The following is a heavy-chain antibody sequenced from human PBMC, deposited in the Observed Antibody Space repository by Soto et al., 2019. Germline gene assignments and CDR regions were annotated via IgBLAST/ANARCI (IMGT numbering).Heavy chain of an antibody. D-gene: IGHD3-10*01. J-gene: IGHJ1*01. CDR1: GGSISSSSYY. V-gene: IGHV4-39*01. CDR3: ARHEFWRGSYYLNPAEYFQH. Sequence: QLQLQESGPGLVKPSETLSLTCTVSGGSISSSSYYWGWIRQPPGKGLEWIGSIYYSGSTYYNPSLKSRVTISVDTSKNQFSLKLSSVTAADTAVYYCARHEFWRGSYYLNPAEYFQHWGQGTLVTVSS. CDR2: IYYSGST.